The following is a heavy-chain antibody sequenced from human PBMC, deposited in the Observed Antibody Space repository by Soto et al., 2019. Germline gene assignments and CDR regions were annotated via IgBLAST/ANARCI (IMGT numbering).Heavy chain of an antibody. CDR3: AREYSEYCSSTSCYAKGYNWFDP. D-gene: IGHD2-2*01. CDR1: GGSFSGYY. V-gene: IGHV4-34*01. J-gene: IGHJ5*02. CDR2: INHSGST. Sequence: SETLSLTCAVYGGSFSGYYWSWIRQPPGKGLEWIGEINHSGSTNYNPSLKSRVTISVDTSKNQFSLKLSSVTAADTAVYYCAREYSEYCSSTSCYAKGYNWFDPWGQGTLVTVSS.